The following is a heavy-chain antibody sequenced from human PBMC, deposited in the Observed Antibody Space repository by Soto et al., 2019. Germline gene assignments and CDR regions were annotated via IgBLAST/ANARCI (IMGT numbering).Heavy chain of an antibody. CDR3: AGGPEGMDY. V-gene: IGHV1-18*01. CDR2: ISAYNGNT. J-gene: IGHJ4*02. Sequence: QVQLVQSGAEVTKPGPSVKVSCKASGYTFTTYGISWARHAPGQGLERMGWISAYNGNTNYAQKLQGRVTMTTGTSTTTAYMELRSLRSDGTAVYDCAGGPEGMDYWGQGTLVTVSS. CDR1: GYTFTTYG. D-gene: IGHD3-10*01.